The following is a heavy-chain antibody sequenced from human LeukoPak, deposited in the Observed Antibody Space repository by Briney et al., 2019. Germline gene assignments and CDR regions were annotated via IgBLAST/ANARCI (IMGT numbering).Heavy chain of an antibody. V-gene: IGHV3-30*01. CDR3: AREVDCSSTSCYTGFDY. Sequence: GGSPRLSCAASGFTFSSYAMHWVRQAPGKGLEWVAVISYDGSNKYYADSVKGRFTISRDNSKNTLYLQMNSLRAEDTAVYYCAREVDCSSTSCYTGFDYWGQGTLVTVSS. CDR2: ISYDGSNK. CDR1: GFTFSSYA. J-gene: IGHJ4*02. D-gene: IGHD2-2*02.